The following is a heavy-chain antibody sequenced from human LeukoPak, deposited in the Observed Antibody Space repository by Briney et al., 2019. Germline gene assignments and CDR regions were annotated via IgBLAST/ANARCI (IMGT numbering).Heavy chain of an antibody. CDR3: ARERAEGENLVLDAFDI. D-gene: IGHD6-6*01. CDR2: IYTSGST. J-gene: IGHJ3*02. CDR1: GGSISSGSYY. V-gene: IGHV4-61*02. Sequence: SQTLALTRTVSGGSISSGSYYCRWIRQPAGKGLELIGRIYTSGSTNYNPSLKSRVTISVDTSKNQFSLKLSSVTAADTAVYYCARERAEGENLVLDAFDIWGQGTMVTVSS.